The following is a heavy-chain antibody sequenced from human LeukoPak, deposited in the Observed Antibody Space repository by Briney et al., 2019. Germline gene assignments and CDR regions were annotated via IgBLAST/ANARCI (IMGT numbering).Heavy chain of an antibody. CDR3: AKDAQRGFDYSNSLEY. CDR1: GFTFSHYG. CDR2: IWHDATNK. D-gene: IGHD4-11*01. Sequence: GGSLRLSCAASGFTFSHYGMRWVRQAPGKGLEWVAVIWHDATNKFYADSVKGRFTISRENSKKMVYLQMNSLRAEDTAVYYCAKDAQRGFDYSNSLEYWGQGTLVTVSP. V-gene: IGHV3-33*06. J-gene: IGHJ4*02.